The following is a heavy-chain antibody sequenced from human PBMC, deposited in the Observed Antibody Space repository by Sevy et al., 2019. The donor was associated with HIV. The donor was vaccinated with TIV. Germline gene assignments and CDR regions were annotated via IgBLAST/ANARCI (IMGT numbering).Heavy chain of an antibody. CDR2: ISWNSGSI. J-gene: IGHJ6*02. CDR1: GFNFDDYA. Sequence: GGSLRLSCAASGFNFDDYAMHWVRQAPGKGLKWVSGISWNSGSIGYADSVKGRFTISRDNAKKSLFLQMNSLRTEDMALYYCAKGLGLYYYYAMDVWGQRTTVTVSS. V-gene: IGHV3-9*03. CDR3: AKGLGLYYYYAMDV.